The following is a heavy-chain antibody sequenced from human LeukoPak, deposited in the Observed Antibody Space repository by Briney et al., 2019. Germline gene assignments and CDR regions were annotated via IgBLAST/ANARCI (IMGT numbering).Heavy chain of an antibody. CDR1: GSTLSNYW. CDR2: IKPDGREK. CDR3: ATMASNVFEY. Sequence: GGSLRLSCAASGSTLSNYWITWVRQAPGKGLEWVANIKPDGREKYYMPSVKGRFTISRDSAKNSFYLQMNSLRAEDTAVYYCATMASNVFEYWGQGILVTVSS. D-gene: IGHD5-24*01. V-gene: IGHV3-7*03. J-gene: IGHJ4*02.